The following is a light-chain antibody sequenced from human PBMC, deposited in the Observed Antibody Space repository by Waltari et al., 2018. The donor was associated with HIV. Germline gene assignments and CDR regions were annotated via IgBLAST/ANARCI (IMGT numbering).Light chain of an antibody. J-gene: IGKJ4*01. CDR1: QSLLHSKGYNY. CDR2: LGS. CDR3: MQGLQTPQVT. V-gene: IGKV2-28*01. Sequence: EIVMTQSPLSLPVTPGEPASISCRSSQSLLHSKGYNYLDWYVQKPGQSPQLLIYLGSNRASGVPDRFSGSGSGTDFTLKISRVEPDDVGVYYCMQGLQTPQVTFGGGTKVEIK.